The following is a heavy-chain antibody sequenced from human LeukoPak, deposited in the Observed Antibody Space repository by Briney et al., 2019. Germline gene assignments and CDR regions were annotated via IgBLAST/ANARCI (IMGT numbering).Heavy chain of an antibody. V-gene: IGHV3-48*04. Sequence: GGSLRLSCAASGFTFSSYNMNWVRQAPGKGREGVSYISSSRGVLYYADSVKGRFTISRDNAKNSLSLQMNSLRAEDTAVYYCAGSGSYLFDYWGQGTLVTVPS. CDR1: GFTFSSYN. CDR2: ISSSRGVL. CDR3: AGSGSYLFDY. J-gene: IGHJ4*02. D-gene: IGHD1-26*01.